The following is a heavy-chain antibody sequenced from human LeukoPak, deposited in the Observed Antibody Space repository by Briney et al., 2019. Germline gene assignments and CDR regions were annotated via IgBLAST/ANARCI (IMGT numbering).Heavy chain of an antibody. CDR1: NFPFKNYG. J-gene: IGHJ4*02. V-gene: IGHV3-33*03. D-gene: IGHD3-10*01. CDR3: AKEGPGGLNF. Sequence: GGSLRLSCAATNFPFKNYGMHWVRQSPGKGLEWGAVIWSVDGEKHYLDSVKGRFTISRDNSKNMLFLQMNSLRIEDTAVYYCAKEGPGGLNFWGQGTLVTVSS. CDR2: IWSVDGEK.